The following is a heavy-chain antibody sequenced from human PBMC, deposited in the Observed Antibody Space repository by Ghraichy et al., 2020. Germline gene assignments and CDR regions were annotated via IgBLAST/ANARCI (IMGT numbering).Heavy chain of an antibody. CDR2: INHSGST. J-gene: IGHJ4*02. Sequence: TLSLTCAVYGGSFSGYYWSWIRQPPGKGLEWIGEINHSGSTNYNPSLKSRVTISVDTSKNQFSLKLSSVTAADTAMYYCARDPYDGTHFDSWGQGTLVTVSS. CDR1: GGSFSGYY. V-gene: IGHV4-34*01. CDR3: ARDPYDGTHFDS. D-gene: IGHD3-16*01.